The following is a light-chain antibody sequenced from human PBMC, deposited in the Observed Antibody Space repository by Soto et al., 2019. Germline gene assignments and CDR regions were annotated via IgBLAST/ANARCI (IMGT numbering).Light chain of an antibody. CDR1: QGVSSY. J-gene: IGKJ1*01. V-gene: IGKV3-11*01. CDR2: DAS. CDR3: QQRSNWPRT. Sequence: EIVLTQSPATLSLSPGERATLSCRASQGVSSYLAWYQQKPGQAPRLLIYDASNSATGIPARFSGSGSGTDFTLTISSLEPEDFAVYYCQQRSNWPRTFGKGTKVDIK.